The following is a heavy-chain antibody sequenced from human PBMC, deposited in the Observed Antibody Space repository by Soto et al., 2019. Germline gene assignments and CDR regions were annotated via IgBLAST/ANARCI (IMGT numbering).Heavy chain of an antibody. Sequence: GASVKVSCKASGYSFTTHGISCVRRAPGHGLEWMGWISAYNGDTHYVQRFQGRLTMTTDTSTSTAYMELRSLTSDDTAVYYCARDPPFSGILRGTPLMDVWGQGTTVTVSS. CDR3: ARDPPFSGILRGTPLMDV. D-gene: IGHD4-17*01. J-gene: IGHJ6*02. V-gene: IGHV1-18*04. CDR1: GYSFTTHG. CDR2: ISAYNGDT.